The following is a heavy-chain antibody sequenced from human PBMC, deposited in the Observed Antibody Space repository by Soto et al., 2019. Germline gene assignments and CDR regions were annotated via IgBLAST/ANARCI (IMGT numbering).Heavy chain of an antibody. CDR1: GFIFSNYS. CDR3: ARGAYDSSGYHLDY. J-gene: IGHJ4*02. CDR2: ISIRSGTI. D-gene: IGHD3-22*01. V-gene: IGHV3-48*02. Sequence: EVQLVESGGVLVQPGGSPRLSCAVSGFIFSNYSMNWVRQAPGKGLEWVSYISIRSGTIYYADSVQGRFTISRDNAKNSLYLQMNSLRDEDTAVYYCARGAYDSSGYHLDYWGQGTLVTVSS.